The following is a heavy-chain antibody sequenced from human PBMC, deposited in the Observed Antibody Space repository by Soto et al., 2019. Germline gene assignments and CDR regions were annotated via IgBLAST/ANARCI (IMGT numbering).Heavy chain of an antibody. CDR2: ISGSGGST. J-gene: IGHJ6*02. CDR1: GFTFSSYA. V-gene: IGHV3-23*01. CDR3: AKDPLRPYYYCMDV. Sequence: GGSLRLSCAASGFTFSSYAMSWVRQAPGKGLEWVSAISGSGGSTYYADSVKGRFTISRDNSKNTLYLQMNGLRAEDTAVYYCAKDPLRPYYYCMDVWGQGTTVTVSS.